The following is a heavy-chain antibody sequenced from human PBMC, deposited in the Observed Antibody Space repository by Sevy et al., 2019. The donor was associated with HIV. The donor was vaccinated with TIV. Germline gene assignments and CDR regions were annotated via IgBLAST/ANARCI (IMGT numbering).Heavy chain of an antibody. Sequence: GGSLRLSCAASGFTFSDYYMSWIRQAPGKGLEWVSYISSSGSTIYYADSVKGRFTISRINAKNSLYLQMNSLRAEDTAVYYCARDPYYYYMDVWGKGTTVTVSS. CDR3: ARDPYYYYMDV. V-gene: IGHV3-11*01. CDR1: GFTFSDYY. CDR2: ISSSGSTI. J-gene: IGHJ6*03.